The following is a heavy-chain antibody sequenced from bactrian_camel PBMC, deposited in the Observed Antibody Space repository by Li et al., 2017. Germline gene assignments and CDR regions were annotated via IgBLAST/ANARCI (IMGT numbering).Heavy chain of an antibody. D-gene: IGHD7*01. Sequence: VQLVESGGGLVQPGGSLRLSCAASGFTFSRYSMSWVRQAPGKGLEWVSGINGGGDSTYSADSVKGRFTISRDNAKNTVYLQLNSLKTENMALYYCAKTGDGGTWGEYNYGGQGTQVTVS. V-gene: IGHV3S40*01. J-gene: IGHJ4*01. CDR3: AKTGDGGTWGEYNY. CDR1: GFTFSRYS. CDR2: INGGGDST.